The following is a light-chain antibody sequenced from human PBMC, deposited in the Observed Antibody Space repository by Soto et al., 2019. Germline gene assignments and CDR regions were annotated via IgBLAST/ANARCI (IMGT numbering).Light chain of an antibody. Sequence: EIVMTQSPATLSVSPGERATLSCRASQSVSSDLAWYHQKPGQAPRILIYGASKRATGIPARFSGSGSGTDFTLTISSLEPEDSAVYYCQQRSNWFTFVQGTRLEIK. CDR2: GAS. CDR3: QQRSNWFT. J-gene: IGKJ5*01. CDR1: QSVSSD. V-gene: IGKV3-11*01.